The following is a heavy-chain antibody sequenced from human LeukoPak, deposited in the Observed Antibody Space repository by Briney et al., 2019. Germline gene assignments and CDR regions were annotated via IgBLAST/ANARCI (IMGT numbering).Heavy chain of an antibody. CDR3: ATDFYRGRQFDY. J-gene: IGHJ4*02. CDR1: GNTFTDLS. V-gene: IGHV1-24*01. CDR2: SDPEDVET. D-gene: IGHD2/OR15-2a*01. Sequence: GASVKVSCKVSGNTFTDLSMNWVRQAPGKGLEWMGGSDPEDVETIYAQKFQGRVTMTEDTSTATAYMELSSLRPDDTAVYYCATDFYRGRQFDYWGQGTLVTVSS.